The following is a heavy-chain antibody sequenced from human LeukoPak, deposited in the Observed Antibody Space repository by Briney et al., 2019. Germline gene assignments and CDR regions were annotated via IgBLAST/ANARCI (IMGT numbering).Heavy chain of an antibody. D-gene: IGHD6-13*01. CDR1: GGSFSGYY. CDR2: INHSGST. J-gene: IGHJ4*02. CDR3: ARAQDWYSSREEGDY. Sequence: KPSETLSPTCAVYGGSFSGYYWSWIRQPPGKGLEWIGEINHSGSTNYNPSLKSRVTISVDTSKNQFSLKLSSVTAADTAVYYCARAQDWYSSREEGDYWGQGTLVTVSS. V-gene: IGHV4-34*01.